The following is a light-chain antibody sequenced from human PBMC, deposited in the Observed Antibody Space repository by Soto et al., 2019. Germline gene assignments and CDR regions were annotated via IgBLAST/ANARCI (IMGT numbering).Light chain of an antibody. Sequence: DIQVTQSPSSLSASVGDRVTITCRTSQRIISHLNWYQQKPGKAPKLLIYAASTLHSGVPSRFSGSGSDTDFSLTISSLQPEDFATYYCQHQAAFGQGTKLEIK. V-gene: IGKV1-39*01. J-gene: IGKJ2*01. CDR1: QRIISH. CDR2: AAS. CDR3: QHQAA.